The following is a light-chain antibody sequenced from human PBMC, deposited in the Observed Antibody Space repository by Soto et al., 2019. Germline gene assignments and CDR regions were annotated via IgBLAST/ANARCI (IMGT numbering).Light chain of an antibody. J-gene: IGKJ1*01. V-gene: IGKV3-15*01. CDR3: QRYNNWPPWT. Sequence: EMVITQSPATPSVSPGERATLSCRASQSVSSNLAWYQQKRGQAPRLLIDGASTRATGIPARFSGSGSGTEFTLTISSLQSEDFAVYNCQRYNNWPPWTFGQGTKVDSK. CDR2: GAS. CDR1: QSVSSN.